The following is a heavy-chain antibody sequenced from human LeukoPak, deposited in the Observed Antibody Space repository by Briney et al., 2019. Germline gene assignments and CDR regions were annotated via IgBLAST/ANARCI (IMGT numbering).Heavy chain of an antibody. D-gene: IGHD3-22*01. J-gene: IGHJ4*02. V-gene: IGHV3-74*01. Sequence: GGSLRLSCAASGFTFSSYWMHWVRQAPGKGLVWVSRINSDGSSTSYADSVKGRFTISRDNAKNTLYLQMNSLRAEDTAVYYCAAYSSGYYPPFDYWGQGTLVTVSS. CDR3: AAYSSGYYPPFDY. CDR1: GFTFSSYW. CDR2: INSDGSST.